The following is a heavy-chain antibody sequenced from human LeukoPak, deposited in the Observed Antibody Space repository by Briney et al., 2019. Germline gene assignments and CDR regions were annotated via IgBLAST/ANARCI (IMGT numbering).Heavy chain of an antibody. Sequence: ASVKVSCKASGYTFTGCYMHWVRQAPGQGLEWMGWINPNSGGTNYAQKFQGRVTMTRDTSISTAYMELSRLRSDDTAVYYCARESGIAVAAPGHAFDIWGQGTMVTVSS. D-gene: IGHD6-19*01. J-gene: IGHJ3*02. CDR3: ARESGIAVAAPGHAFDI. CDR2: INPNSGGT. V-gene: IGHV1-2*02. CDR1: GYTFTGCY.